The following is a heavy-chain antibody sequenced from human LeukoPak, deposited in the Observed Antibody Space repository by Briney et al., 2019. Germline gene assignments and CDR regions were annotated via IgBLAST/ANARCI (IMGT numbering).Heavy chain of an antibody. Sequence: QAGGSLRLSCAASGFTFVDYAMPWVRQAPGKGLEWVSGIGWNSGGIVYADSVKGRFTISRDNAKNSLYLQMNSLGAEDTAFYYCVKVTAAGFVDHWGQGTLVTVSS. CDR3: VKVTAAGFVDH. D-gene: IGHD6-13*01. V-gene: IGHV3-9*01. J-gene: IGHJ4*02. CDR2: IGWNSGGI. CDR1: GFTFVDYA.